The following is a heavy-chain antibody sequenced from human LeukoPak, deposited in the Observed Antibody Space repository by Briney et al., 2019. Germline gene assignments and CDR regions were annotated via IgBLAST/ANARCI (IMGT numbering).Heavy chain of an antibody. Sequence: KSSETLSLTCTVSGGSISSGGYYWSWTRQHPGKGLEWIGYIYYSGSTYYNPSLKSRVTISVDTSKNQFSLKLSSVTAADTAVYYCARALYYDFWSGYRFDYWGQGTLVTVSS. D-gene: IGHD3-3*01. CDR2: IYYSGST. J-gene: IGHJ4*02. CDR1: GGSISSGGYY. CDR3: ARALYYDFWSGYRFDY. V-gene: IGHV4-31*03.